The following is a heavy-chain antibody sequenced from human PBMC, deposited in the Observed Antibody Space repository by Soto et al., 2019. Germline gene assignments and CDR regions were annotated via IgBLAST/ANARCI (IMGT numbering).Heavy chain of an antibody. V-gene: IGHV1-69*13. D-gene: IGHD2-2*01. CDR2: IIPIFGTA. Sequence: SVKVSCKASGGTFSSYAISWVRQAPGQGLEWMGGIIPIFGTANYAQKFQGRVTITADESTSTAYMELSSLRSEDTAVYYCARVVPGAEAWFGPWGQGTLVTVSS. CDR3: ARVVPGAEAWFGP. J-gene: IGHJ5*02. CDR1: GGTFSSYA.